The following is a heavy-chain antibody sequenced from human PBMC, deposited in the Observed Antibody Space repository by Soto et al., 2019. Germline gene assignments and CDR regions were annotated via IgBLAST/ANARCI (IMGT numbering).Heavy chain of an antibody. CDR2: ISSSTSYI. CDR3: ARDPSEGRVGNWFES. J-gene: IGHJ5*01. Sequence: EVQLVESGGGLVKPGGSLRLSCAASGFAFSRYGMNWIRQAPGKGLEWVSYISSSTSYIYYADSVKGRFSISRDNAKKILYLEMYALRTDDTAVYYCARDPSEGRVGNWFESWGQGTLVTVSS. D-gene: IGHD1-26*01. V-gene: IGHV3-21*01. CDR1: GFAFSRYG.